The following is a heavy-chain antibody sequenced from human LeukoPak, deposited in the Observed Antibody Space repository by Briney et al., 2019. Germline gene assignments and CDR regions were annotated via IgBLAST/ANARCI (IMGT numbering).Heavy chain of an antibody. V-gene: IGHV4-61*01. CDR3: ARYDSSGYSLYYFDY. J-gene: IGHJ4*02. D-gene: IGHD3-22*01. Sequence: SETLSLTSTVSGGSVSSGSYWWSWIRQPPGKGLEWIGCIYYSGSTDYNPSLKSRVTISLDTSKNQFSLKLSSVTAADTAVYYCARYDSSGYSLYYFDYWGQGTLVTVSS. CDR1: GGSVSSGSYW. CDR2: IYYSGST.